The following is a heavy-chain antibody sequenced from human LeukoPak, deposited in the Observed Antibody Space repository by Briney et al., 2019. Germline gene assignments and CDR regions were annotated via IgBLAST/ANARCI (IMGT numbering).Heavy chain of an antibody. V-gene: IGHV3-23*01. J-gene: IGHJ4*02. D-gene: IGHD2-21*01. CDR3: AKRGVVIRVILVGFDKEAYYFDS. Sequence: PGGALRLSCAVPGIHLSNYARTWVRQAPGKGLERVAGISGRGSGTNYAASEKRRVTIPSDNYNNTLYQQMNSLGAEATAVYFCAKRGVVIRVILVGFDKEAYYFDSWGQGALVTVSP. CDR2: ISGRGSGT. CDR1: GIHLSNYA.